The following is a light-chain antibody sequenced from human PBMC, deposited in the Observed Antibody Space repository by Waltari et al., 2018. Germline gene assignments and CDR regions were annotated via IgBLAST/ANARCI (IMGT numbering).Light chain of an antibody. V-gene: IGKV2-28*01. J-gene: IGKJ1*01. CDR2: LGS. CDR1: QSLMHSNGFNY. Sequence: DIVMTQSPLSLPVTPGEPASISCRSSQSLMHSNGFNYLDWYLQKPGQSQQLLIYLGSNRASGVPDRCSGSGSGTDFTLKISRVEAEDVGVYYCMQAVQTPWTFGQGTKVEIK. CDR3: MQAVQTPWT.